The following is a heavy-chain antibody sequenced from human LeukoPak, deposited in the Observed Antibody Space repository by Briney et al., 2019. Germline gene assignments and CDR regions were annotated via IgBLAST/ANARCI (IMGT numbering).Heavy chain of an antibody. V-gene: IGHV3-30*04. J-gene: IGHJ4*02. CDR1: GFTFSSYA. CDR2: ISYDGSNK. D-gene: IGHD2-2*01. Sequence: GRSLRLSCAASGFTFSSYAMHWVRQAPGKGLEWVAVISYDGSNKYYADSVKGRFTISRDNSKNTLYLQMNSLRAEDTAVYYCAKDLAWVVVPAPGDYWGQGTLVTVSS. CDR3: AKDLAWVVVPAPGDY.